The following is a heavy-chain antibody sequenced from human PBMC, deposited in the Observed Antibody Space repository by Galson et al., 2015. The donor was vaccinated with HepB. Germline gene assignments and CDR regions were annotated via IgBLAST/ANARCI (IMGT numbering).Heavy chain of an antibody. Sequence: SLRLSCAASGFTFSGSAMHWVRQASGKGLEWVGRIRSKANSYATAYAASVKGRFTISRDDSKNTAYLQMNSLKTEDTAVYYCTRHSYCSSTSCYFISDYWGQGTLVTVSS. CDR1: GFTFSGSA. CDR2: IRSKANSYAT. CDR3: TRHSYCSSTSCYFISDY. J-gene: IGHJ4*02. D-gene: IGHD2-2*01. V-gene: IGHV3-73*01.